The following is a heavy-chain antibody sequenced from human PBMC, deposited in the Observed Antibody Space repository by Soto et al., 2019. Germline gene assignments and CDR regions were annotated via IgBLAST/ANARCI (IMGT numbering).Heavy chain of an antibody. D-gene: IGHD4-17*01. Sequence: SEKVSCKASAGTFSSYAISWVRQAPGQGLEWMGGIIPIFGTANYAQKFQGRVTITADKSTSTAYMELSSLRSEDTAVYYCASDYYGGHQGVFAYRGQRSRVIVSS. V-gene: IGHV1-69*06. CDR1: AGTFSSYA. CDR2: IIPIFGTA. J-gene: IGHJ4*02. CDR3: ASDYYGGHQGVFAY.